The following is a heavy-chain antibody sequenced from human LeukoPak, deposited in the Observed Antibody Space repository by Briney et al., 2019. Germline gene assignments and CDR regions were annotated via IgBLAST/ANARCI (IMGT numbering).Heavy chain of an antibody. J-gene: IGHJ6*03. CDR3: ARGGGMGHYYYYMDV. CDR2: IYHSGST. Sequence: PSETLSLTCAVSGGSISSSNWWSWVRQPPGKGLEWIGEIYHSGSTNYNPSLKSRVTISVDTSKNQFSLNLSSVTAADTAVYYCARGGGMGHYYYYMDVWGKGTTVTISS. D-gene: IGHD5-24*01. V-gene: IGHV4-4*02. CDR1: GGSISSSNW.